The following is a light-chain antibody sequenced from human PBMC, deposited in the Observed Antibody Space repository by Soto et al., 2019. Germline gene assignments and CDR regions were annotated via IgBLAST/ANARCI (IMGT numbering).Light chain of an antibody. CDR1: SSNVGNKY. CDR3: GTWDSSLSAGV. Sequence: QSVLTQPPSVSAAPGQKVTISCSGSSSNVGNKYVSWYQQLPGTAPKLIIYDNNKRPSGIPDRFSASKSGTSATLGITGLQNGDEADYYCGTWDSSLSAGVFGGGTKLTVL. CDR2: DNN. V-gene: IGLV1-51*01. J-gene: IGLJ2*01.